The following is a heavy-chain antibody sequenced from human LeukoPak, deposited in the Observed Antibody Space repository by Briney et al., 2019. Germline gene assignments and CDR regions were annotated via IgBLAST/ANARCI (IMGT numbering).Heavy chain of an antibody. CDR2: IYYSGST. V-gene: IGHV4-39*07. Sequence: SETLSLTCTVSGGSISSSSYYWGWIRQPPGKGLEWIGSIYYSGSTYYNPSLKSRVTISVDTSKNQFSLKLSSVTAADTAVYYCARASHIVGATPPFDYWGQGTLVTVSS. CDR1: GGSISSSSYY. CDR3: ARASHIVGATPPFDY. D-gene: IGHD1-26*01. J-gene: IGHJ4*02.